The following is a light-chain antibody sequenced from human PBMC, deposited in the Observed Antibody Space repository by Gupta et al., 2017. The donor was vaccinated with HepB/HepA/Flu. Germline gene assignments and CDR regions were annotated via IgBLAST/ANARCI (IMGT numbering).Light chain of an antibody. CDR2: GNS. Sequence: SVLTQPPSLSRAPGQRVTISCTGSSSNIEAGYDLPWYQQLPEAATKLLNYGNSNRPAGVPDRFAGSKSGTAASLAITGLQAEDEADYYCQSYDSSLSGSVFGGGTKLTVL. CDR3: QSYDSSLSGSV. J-gene: IGLJ2*01. V-gene: IGLV1-40*01. CDR1: SSNIEAGYD.